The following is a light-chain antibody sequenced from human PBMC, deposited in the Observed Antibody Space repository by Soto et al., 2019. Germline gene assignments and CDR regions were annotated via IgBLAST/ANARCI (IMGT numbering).Light chain of an antibody. CDR1: SSDVSSYHY. CDR2: EVS. V-gene: IGLV2-14*01. CDR3: GSYRSGDNYAV. J-gene: IGLJ2*01. Sequence: QSVLTQPASGSGSAGQSITLSCTGTSSDVSSYHYVSWYQQHQRKAPKLMIYEVSHRASGVSNRFSGSKAGNTASLTISGLQAQDEVVYYSGSYRSGDNYAVFGGGTKVTAL.